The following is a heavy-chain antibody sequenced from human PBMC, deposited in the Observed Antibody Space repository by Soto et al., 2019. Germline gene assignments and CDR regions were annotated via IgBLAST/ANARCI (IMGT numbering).Heavy chain of an antibody. D-gene: IGHD1-26*01. J-gene: IGHJ4*02. Sequence: QVQLVQSGAEVKKPGASVKVSCKASGYTFTSYGISWVRQAPGQGLEWMGWISAYNGNTNYAQKLQGRVTMTTDTAASTAYMEMRSPRSDDTAVYYCERKEGGGHFLSYWGQGTLVTVSS. CDR2: ISAYNGNT. V-gene: IGHV1-18*01. CDR1: GYTFTSYG. CDR3: ERKEGGGHFLSY.